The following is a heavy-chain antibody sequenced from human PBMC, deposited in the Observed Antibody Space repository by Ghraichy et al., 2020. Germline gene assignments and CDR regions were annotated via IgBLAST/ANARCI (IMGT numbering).Heavy chain of an antibody. Sequence: ETLSLTCAVYGGSFSGYYWSWIRQPPGKGLEWIGEINHSGSTNYNPSLKSRVTISVDTSKNQFSLKLSSVTAADTAVYYCARDDYGDYDDAFDIWGQGTMVTVSS. D-gene: IGHD4-17*01. CDR3: ARDDYGDYDDAFDI. CDR1: GGSFSGYY. CDR2: INHSGST. J-gene: IGHJ3*02. V-gene: IGHV4-34*01.